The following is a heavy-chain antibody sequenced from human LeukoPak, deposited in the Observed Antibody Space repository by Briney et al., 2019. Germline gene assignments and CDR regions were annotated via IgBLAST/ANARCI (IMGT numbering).Heavy chain of an antibody. CDR1: GFTFSSYS. CDR3: ARITYYYDSSGYLDY. D-gene: IGHD3-22*01. J-gene: IGHJ4*02. Sequence: GGSLRLSCAASGFTFSSYSMNWVRQAPGKGLEWVSSISSSSSYIYYADSVKGRFTISRDNAKNSLYLQMNSLRAEDTAVYYCARITYYYDSSGYLDYCGQGTLVTVSS. V-gene: IGHV3-21*01. CDR2: ISSSSSYI.